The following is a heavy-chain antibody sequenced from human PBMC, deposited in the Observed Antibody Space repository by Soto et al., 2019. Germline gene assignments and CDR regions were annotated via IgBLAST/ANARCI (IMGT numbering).Heavy chain of an antibody. CDR2: IRSKAYGGTT. CDR3: TSAYSSGWYLWVTHPHDAFDI. V-gene: IGHV3-49*03. Sequence: EVQLVESGGGLVQPGRSLRLSCTASGFTFGDYAMSWFRQAPGKGLEWVGFIRSKAYGGTTEYAASVKGRFTISRDDSKSIAYLQMNSLKTEDTAVYYCTSAYSSGWYLWVTHPHDAFDIWGQGTMVTVSS. D-gene: IGHD6-19*01. CDR1: GFTFGDYA. J-gene: IGHJ3*02.